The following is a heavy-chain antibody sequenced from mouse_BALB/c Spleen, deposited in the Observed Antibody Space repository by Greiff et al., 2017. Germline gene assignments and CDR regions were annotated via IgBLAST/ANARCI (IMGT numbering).Heavy chain of an antibody. Sequence: EVKLMESGGGLVKLGGSLKLSCAASGFTFSSYYMSWVRQTPEKRLELVAAINSNGGSTYYPDTVKGRFTISRDNAKNTLYLQMSSLKSEDTALYYCARHGASYGSSYWYFDVWGAGTTVTVSS. CDR2: INSNGGST. D-gene: IGHD1-1*01. J-gene: IGHJ1*01. CDR3: ARHGASYGSSYWYFDV. V-gene: IGHV5-6-2*01. CDR1: GFTFSSYY.